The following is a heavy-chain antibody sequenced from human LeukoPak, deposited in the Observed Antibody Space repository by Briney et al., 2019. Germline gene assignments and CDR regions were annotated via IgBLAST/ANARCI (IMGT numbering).Heavy chain of an antibody. CDR3: ATTGQHPYTSREDT. CDR2: INHSGST. V-gene: IGHV4-34*01. Sequence: PSETLSLTCAVYGGSFSGYYWSWIRQPPGKGLEWIGEINHSGSTNYNPSLKSRVTISVDTSKNQFSLKLSSVTAADTAVYYCATTGQHPYTSREDTWGQGTLVTVSS. J-gene: IGHJ5*02. D-gene: IGHD1-14*01. CDR1: GGSFSGYY.